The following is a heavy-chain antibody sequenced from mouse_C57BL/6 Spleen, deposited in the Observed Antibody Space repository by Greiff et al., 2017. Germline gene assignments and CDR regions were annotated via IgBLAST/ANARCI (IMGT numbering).Heavy chain of an antibody. Sequence: VQLQQSGPELVKPGASVKIPCKASGYTFTDYNMDWVKQSHGKSLEWIGDINPNNGGTIYNQKFKGKATLTVDKSSSTAYMELRSLTSDDTAVYYCARYGSRRDAMDYWGQGTSVTVSS. CDR1: GYTFTDYN. V-gene: IGHV1-18*01. D-gene: IGHD1-1*01. CDR3: ARYGSRRDAMDY. CDR2: INPNNGGT. J-gene: IGHJ4*01.